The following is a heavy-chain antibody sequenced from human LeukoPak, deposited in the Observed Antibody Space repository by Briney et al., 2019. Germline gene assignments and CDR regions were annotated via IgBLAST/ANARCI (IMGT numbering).Heavy chain of an antibody. CDR1: GDSVSSNSAT. V-gene: IGHV6-1*01. CDR2: TYYRSKWYI. J-gene: IGHJ2*01. CDR3: ARAGSYGYYWYFDL. Sequence: SQTLSLTCAISGDSVSSNSATWNWIRQSPSRGLEWLGRTYYRSKWYIDYAVSVKSRITINPDTSKYQFSLQLNSVTPQDTAVYYCARAGSYGYYWYFDLWGRGTLVTVSS. D-gene: IGHD1-26*01.